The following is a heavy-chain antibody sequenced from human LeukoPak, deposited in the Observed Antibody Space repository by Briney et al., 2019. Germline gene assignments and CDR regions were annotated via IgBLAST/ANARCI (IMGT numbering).Heavy chain of an antibody. D-gene: IGHD2-21*02. CDR3: ARQSGGDDVYFQH. Sequence: GESLKISCKGSGYGFTSYWIGWVRQMPGKGLGWMGIIYPGDSDTRYSPSFQGQVTISADKSISTAYLQWSSLKASDTAMYYCARQSGGDDVYFQHWGQGTLVTVSS. CDR2: IYPGDSDT. CDR1: GYGFTSYW. J-gene: IGHJ1*01. V-gene: IGHV5-51*01.